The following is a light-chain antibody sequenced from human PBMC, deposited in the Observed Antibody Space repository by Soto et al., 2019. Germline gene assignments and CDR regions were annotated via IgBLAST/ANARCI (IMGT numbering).Light chain of an antibody. Sequence: QSALTQPPSASGSPGQSVTISCTGTSSDVGSSEYVSWYQQYPDKAPKLMIYQVTKRPSGVPDRFSGSRSGNTASLTVSGLQAEDEANYYCTSYTINYNFVLGGGTKLTVL. CDR2: QVT. J-gene: IGLJ2*01. CDR1: SSDVGSSEY. V-gene: IGLV2-8*01. CDR3: TSYTINYNFV.